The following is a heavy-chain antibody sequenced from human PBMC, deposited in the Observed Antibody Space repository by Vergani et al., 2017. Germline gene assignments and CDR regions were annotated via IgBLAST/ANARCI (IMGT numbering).Heavy chain of an antibody. Sequence: QVQLVESGGGVVQPGRSLRLSCAASGFTFSSYAMHWVRQAPGKGLEWVAVISYNGSNKYYADSVKGRFTISRDNSKNTLYLQMNSLRAEDTAVYYCAKGGAAARPLFDAFDIWGQGTMVTVSS. CDR3: AKGGAAARPLFDAFDI. CDR1: GFTFSSYA. V-gene: IGHV3-30-3*01. D-gene: IGHD6-6*01. J-gene: IGHJ3*02. CDR2: ISYNGSNK.